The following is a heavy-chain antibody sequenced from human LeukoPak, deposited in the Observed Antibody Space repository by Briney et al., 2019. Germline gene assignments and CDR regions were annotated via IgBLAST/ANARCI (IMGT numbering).Heavy chain of an antibody. J-gene: IGHJ4*02. CDR3: ARAWLPFDY. CDR2: IYTSGST. D-gene: IGHD3-9*01. Sequence: SETLSLTCTVSGGSISSGSYYWSWIRQPAGKGLEWIGRIYTSGSTNYNPSLKRRVTISLDTSNNQFSLKLSSVTAADTAVYYCARAWLPFDYWGQGTLVTVSS. V-gene: IGHV4-61*02. CDR1: GGSISSGSYY.